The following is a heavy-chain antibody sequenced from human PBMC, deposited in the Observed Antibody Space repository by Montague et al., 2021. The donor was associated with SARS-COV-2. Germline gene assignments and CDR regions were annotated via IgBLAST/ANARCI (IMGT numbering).Heavy chain of an antibody. Sequence: SETLSLTCTVSGGSISSGTYYWGWVRQPPGKGLEWIGTIDYSGXTXYXXXXKXRVTISVDTSKNQFSLKVTSVTAADTAVYYCARRAKWQVSWFFDLWGRGTLVTVSS. J-gene: IGHJ2*01. CDR3: ARRAKWQVSWFFDL. D-gene: IGHD6-19*01. CDR1: GGSISSGTYY. V-gene: IGHV4-39*01. CDR2: IDYSGXT.